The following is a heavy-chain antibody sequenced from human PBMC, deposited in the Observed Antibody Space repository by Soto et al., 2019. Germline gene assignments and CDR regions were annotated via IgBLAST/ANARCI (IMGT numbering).Heavy chain of an antibody. CDR3: ARIPSSPYCSSTSCRRPYYFDY. D-gene: IGHD2-2*01. CDR2: ISPFNGNT. V-gene: IGHV1-18*01. Sequence: GASVKVSCKSSGYPFTHYGITWIRQAPGQGLEWMGWISPFNGNTNYGQTVQGRVTLTTETSASTAYMELSSLRSEDTAVYYCARIPSSPYCSSTSCRRPYYFDYWGQGTLVTVSS. J-gene: IGHJ4*02. CDR1: GYPFTHYG.